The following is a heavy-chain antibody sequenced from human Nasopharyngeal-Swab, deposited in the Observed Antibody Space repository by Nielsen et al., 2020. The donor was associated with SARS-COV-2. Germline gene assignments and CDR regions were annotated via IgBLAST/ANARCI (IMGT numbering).Heavy chain of an antibody. CDR1: GFTFSSYA. Sequence: GGSLRLSCSASGFTFSSYAMHWVRQAPGKGLEYVSAISSNGGSTYYADSVKGRFTISRDNSENTLYLQMSSLRAEDTAVYYCVKDLSIAVAGLYYYYYMDVWGKGTTVTVSS. D-gene: IGHD6-19*01. CDR3: VKDLSIAVAGLYYYYYMDV. CDR2: ISSNGGST. V-gene: IGHV3-64D*06. J-gene: IGHJ6*03.